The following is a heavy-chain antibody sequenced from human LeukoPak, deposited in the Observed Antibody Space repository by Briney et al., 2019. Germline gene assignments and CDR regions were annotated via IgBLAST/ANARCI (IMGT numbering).Heavy chain of an antibody. CDR3: ARGPLGSSSWYFLDPYFDY. D-gene: IGHD6-13*01. J-gene: IGHJ4*02. CDR1: GYTFTSYY. Sequence: ASAKVSCKASGYTFTSYYMHWVRQAPGQGLEWMGIINPSGGSTSYAQKFQGRVTMTRDTSTSTVYKELSSLRSEDTAVYYCARGPLGSSSWYFLDPYFDYWGQGTLVTVSS. CDR2: INPSGGST. V-gene: IGHV1-46*01.